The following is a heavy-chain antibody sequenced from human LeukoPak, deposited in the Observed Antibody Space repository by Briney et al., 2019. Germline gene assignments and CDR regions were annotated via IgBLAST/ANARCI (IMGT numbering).Heavy chain of an antibody. CDR3: TRHATYYYGSTGYSDF. Sequence: GESLKISCTGSGYSFTSYWIGWVRQVPGKGLEWMGIIYPDDSDTRYSPSFEGQVTISADKSIGAAYLQWSSLKASDTAMYYCTRHATYYYGSTGYSDFWGQGTLVTVSS. D-gene: IGHD3-22*01. CDR2: IYPDDSDT. J-gene: IGHJ4*02. V-gene: IGHV5-51*01. CDR1: GYSFTSYW.